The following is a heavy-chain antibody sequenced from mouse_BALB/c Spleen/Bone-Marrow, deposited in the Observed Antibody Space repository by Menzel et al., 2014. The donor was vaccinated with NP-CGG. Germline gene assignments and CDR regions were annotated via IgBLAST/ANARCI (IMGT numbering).Heavy chain of an antibody. CDR1: GFNIKDTY. CDR2: IDPANGNT. V-gene: IGHV14-3*02. Sequence: VQLQQSGAELEKPGASVKLSCTASGFNIKDTYMKWVKQRPEQGLEWIGRIDPANGNTKYAPKVQGKATITADTSSNPAYLQLSSLTAEDTAVYYCASYVYGYYFDYWGQGTTLAVTS. CDR3: ASYVYGYYFDY. J-gene: IGHJ2*01. D-gene: IGHD2-2*01.